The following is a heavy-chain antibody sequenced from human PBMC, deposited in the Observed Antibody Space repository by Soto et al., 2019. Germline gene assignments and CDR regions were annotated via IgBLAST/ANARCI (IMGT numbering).Heavy chain of an antibody. Sequence: QVQLVQSGAEVKKPGASVKVSCKASGYTFTDYYMNWVRQAPGQGLEWMGWINPNNGVTNYAQKFQGRVTMTRDTSISTAYMDLSRLRSDDTAVYYCARGALTVANWFDPWGQGTQVTVS. CDR2: INPNNGVT. V-gene: IGHV1-2*02. CDR3: ARGALTVANWFDP. J-gene: IGHJ5*02. CDR1: GYTFTDYY. D-gene: IGHD6-19*01.